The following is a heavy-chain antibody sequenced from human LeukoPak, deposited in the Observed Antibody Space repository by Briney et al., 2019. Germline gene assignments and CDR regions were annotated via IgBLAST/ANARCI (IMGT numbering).Heavy chain of an antibody. CDR1: GGSISSGGYY. CDR3: ARGWELLSGGAFDI. V-gene: IGHV4-31*03. CDR2: IYYSGST. D-gene: IGHD1-26*01. J-gene: IGHJ3*02. Sequence: SETLSHTCTVSGGSISSGGYYWSWIRQHPGKGLEWIGYIYYSGSTYYNPSLKSRVTISVDTSKNQFSLKLSSVTAADTAVYYCARGWELLSGGAFDIWGQGTMVTVSS.